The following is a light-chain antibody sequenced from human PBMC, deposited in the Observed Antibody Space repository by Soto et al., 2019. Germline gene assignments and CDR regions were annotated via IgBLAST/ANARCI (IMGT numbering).Light chain of an antibody. Sequence: EIVMTQSPATLSLSPAERATLSCRASQSVSTLAWYQQKPGQAPRLLIYGASTRATGIPARFSGSEPGKEFPLTISSLQAEDIEVYYCQQCNRWPLTFGGGTKVEIK. CDR3: QQCNRWPLT. CDR2: GAS. V-gene: IGKV3-15*01. J-gene: IGKJ4*01. CDR1: QSVST.